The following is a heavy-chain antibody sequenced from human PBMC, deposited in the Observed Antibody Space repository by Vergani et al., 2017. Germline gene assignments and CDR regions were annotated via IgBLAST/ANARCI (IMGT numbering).Heavy chain of an antibody. CDR3: VRDVRVSRT. Sequence: QVQLVESGGGVVQPGGSLRLSCGASGFTFSNYGMHWVRQAPGKGLEWVTFIRYDGSNTYYADSVKGRFTISRDNSKNTLFLQMNSLRPEDTAVYYCVRDVRVSRTWGQGTLVAVSS. CDR1: GFTFSNYG. CDR2: IRYDGSNT. V-gene: IGHV3-30*02. J-gene: IGHJ3*01.